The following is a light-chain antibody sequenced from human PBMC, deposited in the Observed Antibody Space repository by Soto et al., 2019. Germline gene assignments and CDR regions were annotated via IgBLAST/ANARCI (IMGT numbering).Light chain of an antibody. J-gene: IGLJ2*01. CDR2: EVS. Sequence: QSALTQPPSASGSPGQSVTISCTGTSSDVGGSKYVSWYQQHPGKAPKLMIYEVSKRPSGVPDRFSGSKSGNTASLTVSGLQAEDEADYYCSSYTSSSTLFGGGTKLTVL. CDR1: SSDVGGSKY. CDR3: SSYTSSSTL. V-gene: IGLV2-8*01.